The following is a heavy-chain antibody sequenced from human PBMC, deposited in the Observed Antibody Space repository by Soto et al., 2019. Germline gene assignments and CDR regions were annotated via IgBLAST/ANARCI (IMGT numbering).Heavy chain of an antibody. CDR1: GFTLSNYG. V-gene: IGHV3-48*01. CDR2: ISSSSSNI. Sequence: GGSLKLSCASSGFTLSNYGMSWARQTPGKGLEWVSYISSSSSNIYYADSVKGRFTISRDNAKNSLYLQMNSLRAEDTAVYYCATTYCSSTSCYDPDAFDIWGQGTMVTVSS. J-gene: IGHJ3*02. D-gene: IGHD2-2*01. CDR3: ATTYCSSTSCYDPDAFDI.